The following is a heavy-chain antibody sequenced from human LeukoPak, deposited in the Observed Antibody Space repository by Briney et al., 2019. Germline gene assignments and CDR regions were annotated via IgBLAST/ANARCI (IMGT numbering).Heavy chain of an antibody. CDR2: ISYDGSNK. V-gene: IGHV3-30*04. CDR1: GFTFSSYA. Sequence: GRSLRLSCAASGFTFSSYAMHWVRQAPGKGLEWVAVISYDGSNKYYADSVKGRFTISRDNSKNTLYLQMNSLRAEDTAVYYCARDMLPDYYDSSGYYSHWFDPWGQGTLVTVSS. D-gene: IGHD3-22*01. CDR3: ARDMLPDYYDSSGYYSHWFDP. J-gene: IGHJ5*02.